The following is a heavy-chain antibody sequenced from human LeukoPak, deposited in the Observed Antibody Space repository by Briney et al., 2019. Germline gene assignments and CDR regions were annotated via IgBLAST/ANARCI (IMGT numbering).Heavy chain of an antibody. CDR2: ISSSGDNT. D-gene: IGHD3-3*01. CDR1: GFAFNNYA. Sequence: GGSLRLSCAASGFAFNNYAMNWVRQAPGKGLEWVSGISSSGDNTFYADSVKGRFTISRDNSKNTLYLQLNSLRADDTATYYCTKDQPRFLGLNDYWGLGTLVTVSS. J-gene: IGHJ4*02. CDR3: TKDQPRFLGLNDY. V-gene: IGHV3-23*01.